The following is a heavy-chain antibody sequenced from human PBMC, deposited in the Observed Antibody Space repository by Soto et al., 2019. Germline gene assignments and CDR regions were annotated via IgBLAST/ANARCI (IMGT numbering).Heavy chain of an antibody. J-gene: IGHJ5*02. V-gene: IGHV4-39*02. CDR2: IFYTGTT. Sequence: PSETRSLTCSVSGGSINYNSYYWGWIRQPPGKGLEWVGGIFYTGTTYYSPSLKDRVTISVDTSKNSFSLNLTSVTAADTAVYFCARLVVVAPVANAWGQGTLVTVSS. CDR1: GGSINYNSYY. CDR3: ARLVVVAPVANA. D-gene: IGHD2-2*01.